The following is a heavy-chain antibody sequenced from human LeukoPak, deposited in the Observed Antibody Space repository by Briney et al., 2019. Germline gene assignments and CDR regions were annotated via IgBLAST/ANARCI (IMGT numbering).Heavy chain of an antibody. J-gene: IGHJ6*02. D-gene: IGHD2-2*01. CDR2: IYYSGST. Sequence: SETLSLTCTVSGGSISSYYWSWIRQPPGKGLEWIGYIYYSGSTNYNPSLKSRVTISVDTSKNQFSLKLSSVTAADTAVYYCARAAGCSSTSCPTPNYYYYGMDVWGQGTTVTVSS. V-gene: IGHV4-59*08. CDR3: ARAAGCSSTSCPTPNYYYYGMDV. CDR1: GGSISSYY.